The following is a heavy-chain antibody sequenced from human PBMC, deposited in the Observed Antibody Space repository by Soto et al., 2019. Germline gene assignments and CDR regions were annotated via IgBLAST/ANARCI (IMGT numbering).Heavy chain of an antibody. V-gene: IGHV3-23*01. CDR2: ISGNGGSR. D-gene: IGHD2-15*01. CDR3: AKDRAVAGPFNWFDP. J-gene: IGHJ5*02. CDR1: GFTFSSYA. Sequence: GGSLRLSCAASGFTFSSYAMSWVRQAPGKGLEWVSGISGNGGSRYYADSVKGRFTISRDNSKNTLYLQMNSLRAEDTAVYYCAKDRAVAGPFNWFDPWGQGTLVTVPS.